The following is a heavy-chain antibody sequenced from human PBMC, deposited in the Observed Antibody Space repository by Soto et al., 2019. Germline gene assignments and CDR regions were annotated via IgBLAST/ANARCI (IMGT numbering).Heavy chain of an antibody. J-gene: IGHJ4*02. V-gene: IGHV3-30*03. CDR3: RVGVAD. D-gene: IGHD1-26*01. CDR2: LSFDASKK. CDR1: GFNFSAYG. Sequence: QVQLLEAGGGVVQPGRSLRLSCAASGFNFSAYGMHWVRQAPGTGLERVAILSFDASKKYYADSVKGRFTISRDTSRNTLYLQMNSLRVEDTAVYYCRVGVADWGQGTRVTVSS.